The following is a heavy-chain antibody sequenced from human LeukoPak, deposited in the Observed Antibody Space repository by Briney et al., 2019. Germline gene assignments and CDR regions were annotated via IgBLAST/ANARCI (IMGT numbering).Heavy chain of an antibody. CDR3: ARVIAVGVVVPAAIHYGMDV. D-gene: IGHD2-2*02. J-gene: IGHJ6*02. V-gene: IGHV1-2*02. CDR1: GYTFTGYY. CDR2: INPNSGGT. Sequence: EASVKVSCKASGYTFTGYYMHWVRQAPGQGLEWMGWINPNSGGTNYAQKFQGRVTMTRDTSISTAYMELSRLRSDDTAVYYCARVIAVGVVVPAAIHYGMDVWGQGTTVTVSS.